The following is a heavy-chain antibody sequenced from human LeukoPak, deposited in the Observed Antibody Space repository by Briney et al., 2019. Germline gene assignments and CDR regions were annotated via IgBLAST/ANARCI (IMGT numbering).Heavy chain of an antibody. CDR1: GGTFSSYA. Sequence: ASVKVSCKASGGTFSSYAISWVRQAPGQGLEWMGWINPNSGGTNYAQKFQGRVTMTRDTSISTAYMELSRLRSDDTAVYYCARGPRYCSGGSCSWFDYWGQGTLVTVSS. CDR2: INPNSGGT. D-gene: IGHD2-15*01. J-gene: IGHJ4*02. V-gene: IGHV1-2*02. CDR3: ARGPRYCSGGSCSWFDY.